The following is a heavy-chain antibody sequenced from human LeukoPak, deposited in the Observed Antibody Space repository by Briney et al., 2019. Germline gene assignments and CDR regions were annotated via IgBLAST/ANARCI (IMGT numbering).Heavy chain of an antibody. CDR1: GGPISGNY. CDR2: IYSSGST. J-gene: IGHJ4*02. CDR3: ARRPSSVWYYFDS. V-gene: IGHV4-4*07. D-gene: IGHD5/OR15-5a*01. Sequence: KPSETLSLTCTVSGGPISGNYWSWIRQPAGKGLEWIGRIYSSGSTNYNPSLKSRVTMSVDTSKNQFSLRLSSVTAADTAIYYCARRPSSVWYYFDSWGQGTLVTVSS.